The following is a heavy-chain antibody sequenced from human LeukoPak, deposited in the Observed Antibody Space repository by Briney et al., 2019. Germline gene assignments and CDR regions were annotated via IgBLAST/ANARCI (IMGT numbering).Heavy chain of an antibody. CDR1: GFTFSSYS. CDR3: ARDPPPLGWLQPRVFDY. D-gene: IGHD5-24*01. CDR2: ISSSSSYI. Sequence: GGSLRLSCAASGFTFSSYSMNWVRQAPGKGLEWVSSISSSSSYIYYADSVKGRFTISREHAKNSLYLQMNSLGAEDTAVYYCARDPPPLGWLQPRVFDYWGQGTLVTVSS. V-gene: IGHV3-21*01. J-gene: IGHJ4*02.